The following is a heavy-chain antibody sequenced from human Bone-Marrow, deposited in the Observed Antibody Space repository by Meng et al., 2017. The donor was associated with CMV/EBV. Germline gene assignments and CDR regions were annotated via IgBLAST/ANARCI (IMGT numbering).Heavy chain of an antibody. J-gene: IGHJ6*02. CDR2: IHPHRGDT. D-gene: IGHD6-6*01. Sequence: ASVKVSCKASGYTFTAHYFHWVRQAPGQGLEWMGWIHPHRGDTNYAQQFQGRVTLTRDTSTSTVYMELSSLRSEDTAVYYCARSPTIASRPKFYYYYAMDVWGQGTTVTVSS. CDR3: ARSPTIASRPKFYYYYAMDV. CDR1: GYTFTAHY. V-gene: IGHV1-2*02.